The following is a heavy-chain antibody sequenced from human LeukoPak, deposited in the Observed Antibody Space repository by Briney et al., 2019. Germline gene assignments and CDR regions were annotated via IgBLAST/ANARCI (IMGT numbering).Heavy chain of an antibody. CDR1: GFTFGSYA. CDR2: ISGSGGST. J-gene: IGHJ3*02. D-gene: IGHD6-19*01. CDR3: ASSGPYSSGWYAFDI. V-gene: IGHV3-23*01. Sequence: GGSLRLSCAASGFTFGSYAMSWVRQAPGKGREWVSAISGSGGSTYYADSVKGRFTISRDNSKNTLYLQMNSLRAEDTAVYYCASSGPYSSGWYAFDIWGQGTMVTVSS.